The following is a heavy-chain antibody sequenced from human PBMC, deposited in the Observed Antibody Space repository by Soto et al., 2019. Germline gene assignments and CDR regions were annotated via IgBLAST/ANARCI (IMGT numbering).Heavy chain of an antibody. CDR2: ISGTGGST. CDR3: AKAAFGGMVV. V-gene: IGHV3-23*01. Sequence: EVQLLESGGGLVHPRGSLRLSCAASGLTFSSYPMRWVRQAPGKGLECVSVISGTGGSTYHADSVKGRFTISRDNPKNTLYLQMNTLRVEDTALYYCAKAAFGGMVVWGQGTTVAVS. D-gene: IGHD3-16*01. J-gene: IGHJ6*02. CDR1: GLTFSSYP.